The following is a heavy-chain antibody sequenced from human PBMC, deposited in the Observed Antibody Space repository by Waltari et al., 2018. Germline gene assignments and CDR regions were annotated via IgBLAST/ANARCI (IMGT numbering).Heavy chain of an antibody. J-gene: IGHJ3*02. D-gene: IGHD3-10*01. CDR3: ARGRGANINTIRGVLDI. V-gene: IGHV4-4*02. CDR1: GGYISRTYC. Sequence: QVQLQESGPGLVKASGTLSLTCAGSGGYISRTYCWHWVRQPPGKGLEWIGEIYHTVTTNYKPSLKRRVTISLDKSKNQFSLKLTSVTAADTALYYCARGRGANINTIRGVLDIWGQGTMVTVSS. CDR2: IYHTVTT.